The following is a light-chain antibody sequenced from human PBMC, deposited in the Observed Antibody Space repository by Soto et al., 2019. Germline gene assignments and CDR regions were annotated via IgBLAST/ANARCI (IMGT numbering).Light chain of an antibody. Sequence: DIQMTQSPSSLSASVGDRVTITCRASQDISGYLNWYQQKPGKAPKLLIYTAVSLQSGVPSRFSGSESGPDFTLTISSLQPEDSATYYCQQSYTTPHTFGQGPSLEIK. CDR3: QQSYTTPHT. J-gene: IGKJ2*01. V-gene: IGKV1-39*01. CDR2: TAV. CDR1: QDISGY.